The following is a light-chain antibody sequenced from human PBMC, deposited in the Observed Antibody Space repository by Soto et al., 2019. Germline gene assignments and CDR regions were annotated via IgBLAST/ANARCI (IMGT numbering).Light chain of an antibody. V-gene: IGLV1-40*01. J-gene: IGLJ1*01. CDR1: SSNIGAGYD. CDR3: QSYDSSLSHYV. Sequence: QSVLTQPPSVSGAPGQRVTISCTGSSSNIGAGYDVHWYQQRPTTAPKLLIYGNTNRPSGVPDRFSGSKSGTSAPLAITGLQAEDEADYYCQSYDSSLSHYVFGTGTKVTVL. CDR2: GNT.